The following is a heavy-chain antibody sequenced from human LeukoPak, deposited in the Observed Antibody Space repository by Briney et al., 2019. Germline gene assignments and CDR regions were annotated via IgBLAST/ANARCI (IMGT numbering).Heavy chain of an antibody. CDR2: IYYSGST. CDR3: ARGTKIGYCSSTSCYKAEDYYYYYYMDV. V-gene: IGHV4-59*01. J-gene: IGHJ6*03. Sequence: PSETLSLTCTVSGGSISSYYWSWIRQPPWKGLEWIGYIYYSGSTNSNPSLKSRVTISVDTSKNQFSLKLSSVTAADTAVYYCARGTKIGYCSSTSCYKAEDYYYYYYMDVWGKGTTVTVSS. D-gene: IGHD2-2*02. CDR1: GGSISSYY.